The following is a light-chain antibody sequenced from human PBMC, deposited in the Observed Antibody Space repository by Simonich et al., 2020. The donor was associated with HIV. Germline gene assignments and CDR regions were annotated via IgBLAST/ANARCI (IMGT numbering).Light chain of an antibody. CDR3: QQSYVTLLT. V-gene: IGKV1-39*01. Sequence: DIQMTKSPSSLSASLGDRVTITCRASQSISRYLNWYQQKPGKAPNLLIYTASTLQSGVPSRFSGDGSGTDFTLTITSLQPEDFATYYCQQSYVTLLTFGGGTKVEIK. CDR1: QSISRY. J-gene: IGKJ4*01. CDR2: TAS.